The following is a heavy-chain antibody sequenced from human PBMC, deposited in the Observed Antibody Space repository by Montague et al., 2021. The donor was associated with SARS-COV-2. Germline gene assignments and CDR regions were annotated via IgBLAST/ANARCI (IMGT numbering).Heavy chain of an antibody. J-gene: IGHJ6*02. CDR3: ARRTYDILTGCDYGMDV. V-gene: IGHV2-70*11. D-gene: IGHD3-9*01. Sequence: VKPTQTLTLTCTFSGFSLSTSGMCVSWIRQPPGKALEWLARIDWDDDKYYSTSLKTRLTISKDTSKNQVVLTMTNMDPVDTATYYCARRTYDILTGCDYGMDVWGQGTTVTVSS. CDR2: IDWDDDK. CDR1: GFSLSTSGMC.